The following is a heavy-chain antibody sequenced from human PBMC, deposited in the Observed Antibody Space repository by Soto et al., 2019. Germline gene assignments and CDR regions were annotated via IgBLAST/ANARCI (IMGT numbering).Heavy chain of an antibody. D-gene: IGHD2-15*01. Sequence: SVKVSCKASGGTFSSYAISWVRQAPGQGLEWMGGIIPIFGTANYAQKFQGRVTITADESTSTAYMELSSLRSEDTAVYYCASLLGYCSGGSCDDYWGQGTLVTVSS. CDR1: GGTFSSYA. J-gene: IGHJ4*02. CDR3: ASLLGYCSGGSCDDY. V-gene: IGHV1-69*13. CDR2: IIPIFGTA.